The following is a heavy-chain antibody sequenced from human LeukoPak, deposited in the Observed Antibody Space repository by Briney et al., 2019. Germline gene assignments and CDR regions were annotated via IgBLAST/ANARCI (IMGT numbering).Heavy chain of an antibody. CDR1: GGSISSSSYF. Sequence: PSETLSLTCTVSGGSISSSSYFWGWIRQPPGKGLEWIGSVYYSGSSYYNPSLKSRVTISADTSKNQFSLKLNSVTAADTAVYFCARPGNSETYDYWGQGTLVTVSS. D-gene: IGHD1-26*01. J-gene: IGHJ4*02. CDR2: VYYSGSS. V-gene: IGHV4-39*01. CDR3: ARPGNSETYDY.